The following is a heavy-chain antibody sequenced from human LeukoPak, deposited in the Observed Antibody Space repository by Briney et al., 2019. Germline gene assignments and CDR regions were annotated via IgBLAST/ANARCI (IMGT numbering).Heavy chain of an antibody. V-gene: IGHV1-2*02. CDR2: INPNNGDS. CDR1: GYTFTSYY. Sequence: GASVKVSCKASGYTFTSYYLHWVRQASGQGLEWMGWINPNNGDSKSAQKFQDRVIMTRDTSIRTAYMELGSLRSDDTAVYYCARVNRALDSWGQGTLVTVSS. CDR3: ARVNRALDS. J-gene: IGHJ4*02.